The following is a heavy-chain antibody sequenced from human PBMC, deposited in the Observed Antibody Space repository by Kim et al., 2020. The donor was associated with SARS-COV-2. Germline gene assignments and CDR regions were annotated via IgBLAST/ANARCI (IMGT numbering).Heavy chain of an antibody. CDR3: ARVRNDSSGYYFDWYFDL. J-gene: IGHJ2*01. Sequence: GGSLRLSCAASGFTFSSYAMHWVRQAPGKGLEWVAVISYDGSNKYYADSVKGRFTISRDNSKNTLYLQMNSLRAEDTAVYYCARVRNDSSGYYFDWYFDLWGRGTLVTVSS. V-gene: IGHV3-30-3*01. CDR2: ISYDGSNK. CDR1: GFTFSSYA. D-gene: IGHD3-22*01.